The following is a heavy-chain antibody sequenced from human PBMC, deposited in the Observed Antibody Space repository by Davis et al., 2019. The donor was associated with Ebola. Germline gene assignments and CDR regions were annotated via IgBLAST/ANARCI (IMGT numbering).Heavy chain of an antibody. CDR3: VRGKGDY. V-gene: IGHV4-39*07. CDR2: IYYSGST. Sequence: PSETLSLTCTVSGASISSSTYYWAWIRQPPGKGLEWIGSIYYSGSTYYYPSLKSRVTISVDTSKNQFSLKLSSVTAADTAVYYCVRGKGDYWGQGTLVTVSS. CDR1: GASISSSTYY. J-gene: IGHJ4*02. D-gene: IGHD1-1*01.